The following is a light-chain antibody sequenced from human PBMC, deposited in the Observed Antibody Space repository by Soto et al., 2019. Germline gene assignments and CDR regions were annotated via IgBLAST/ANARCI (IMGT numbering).Light chain of an antibody. Sequence: EIVLTQSPATLSLSPGERATLSCRASQSVSSYLAWYQQKPGQAPRLLIYDAYNRATGIPVRFSGSGSGTDFTLTISSLEPEDFAVYYCQQRSNWAPITFGPGTKVEIK. V-gene: IGKV3-11*01. CDR3: QQRSNWAPIT. J-gene: IGKJ3*01. CDR2: DAY. CDR1: QSVSSY.